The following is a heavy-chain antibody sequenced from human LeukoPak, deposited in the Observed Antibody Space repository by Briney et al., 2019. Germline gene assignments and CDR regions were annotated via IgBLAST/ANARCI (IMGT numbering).Heavy chain of an antibody. CDR1: GFSLSSYA. CDR3: VRIVGHTTTDF. CDR2: VSFDGRNK. D-gene: IGHD1-26*01. Sequence: GGSLRLSCEASGFSLSSYAFYWVRQAPGKGLEWVSFVSFDGRNKNYADSVKGRFTISRDNSKNTLYLQMNSVTYEDTAVYFCVRIVGHTTTDFWGQGTIVTVSS. J-gene: IGHJ4*02. V-gene: IGHV3-30-3*01.